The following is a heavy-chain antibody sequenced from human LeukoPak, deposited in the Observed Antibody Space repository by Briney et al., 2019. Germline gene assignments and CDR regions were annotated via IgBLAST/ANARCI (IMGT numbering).Heavy chain of an antibody. J-gene: IGHJ5*02. D-gene: IGHD2-2*01. V-gene: IGHV4-59*01. CDR3: ARDSLSPVVPAAIRSRRSNWFDP. Sequence: SKTLSLTCTVSGGSIGSYYWSWIRQPPGGGLGWIGYIYYRVSTNYNPSLKRRVTISVDTYKNQFSLKLSSVTAADTAVYYCARDSLSPVVPAAIRSRRSNWFDPWGQGTLVTVSS. CDR2: IYYRVST. CDR1: GGSIGSYY.